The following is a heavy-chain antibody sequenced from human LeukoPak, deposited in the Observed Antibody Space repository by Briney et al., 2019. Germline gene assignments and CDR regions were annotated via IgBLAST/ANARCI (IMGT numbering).Heavy chain of an antibody. CDR2: ISSSSSYI. CDR3: ARADWSGKPSGD. V-gene: IGHV3-21*01. CDR1: GFTFSSYS. D-gene: IGHD3-3*01. J-gene: IGHJ4*02. Sequence: GGSLRLSCAASGFTFSSYSMNWVCQAPGKGLEWVSSISSSSSYIYYADSVKGRFTISRDNAKNSLYLQMNSLRAEDTAVYYCARADWSGKPSGDWGQGTLVTVSS.